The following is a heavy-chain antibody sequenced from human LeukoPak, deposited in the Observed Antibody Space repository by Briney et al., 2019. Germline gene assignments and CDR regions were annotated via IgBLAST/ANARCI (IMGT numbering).Heavy chain of an antibody. CDR3: ASLRRPYYYGMDV. Sequence: SETLSLTCAVYGGSFSGYYWSWIRQPPGKGLEWIGEINHSGSTNYNPSLKSRVTISVDTSKNQFSLKLSSVTTADTAVYYCASLRRPYYYGMDVWGQGTTVTASS. CDR1: GGSFSGYY. J-gene: IGHJ6*02. CDR2: INHSGST. V-gene: IGHV4-34*01. D-gene: IGHD5-12*01.